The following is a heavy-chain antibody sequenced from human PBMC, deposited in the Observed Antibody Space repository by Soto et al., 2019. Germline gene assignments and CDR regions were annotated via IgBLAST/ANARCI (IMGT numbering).Heavy chain of an antibody. CDR1: GYTFTSYA. CDR2: INAGNGNT. Sequence: GASVKVSCKASGYTFTSYAMRWVRQAPGQRLEWMGWINAGNGNTKYSQKFQGRVTITRDTSASTAYMELSSLRSEDTAVYYCARAYYGSGSYHWFDPWGQGTLVTVSS. J-gene: IGHJ5*02. CDR3: ARAYYGSGSYHWFDP. D-gene: IGHD3-10*01. V-gene: IGHV1-3*01.